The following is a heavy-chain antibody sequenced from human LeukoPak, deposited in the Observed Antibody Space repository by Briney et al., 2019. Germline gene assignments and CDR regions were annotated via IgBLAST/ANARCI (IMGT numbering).Heavy chain of an antibody. CDR3: ATGLSENLRWYFGY. D-gene: IGHD4-23*01. CDR1: GFTVSSNY. J-gene: IGHJ4*02. CDR2: IYSGGTT. V-gene: IGHV3-53*01. Sequence: PGGSLRLSCAASGFTVSSNYMSWVRQAPGKGLEWVSVIYSGGTTYSADSVKGRFTISRDNSKNTLYLQMNSLRAEDTAVYYCATGLSENLRWYFGYWGQGTLVTVSS.